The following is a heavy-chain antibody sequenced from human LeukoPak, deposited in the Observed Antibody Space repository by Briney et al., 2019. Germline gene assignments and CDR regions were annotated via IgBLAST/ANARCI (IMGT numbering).Heavy chain of an antibody. D-gene: IGHD6-19*01. V-gene: IGHV4-30-4*08. CDR2: IYYSGST. CDR3: ARASSGRAFDI. J-gene: IGHJ3*02. Sequence: SSETLSLTCTVSGGSISSGDYYWSWIRQPPGKGLEWIGYIYYSGSTYYNPSLKSRVTISVDTSKNQFSLKLSSVTAADTAMYYCARASSGRAFDIWGQGTMVTVSS. CDR1: GGSISSGDYY.